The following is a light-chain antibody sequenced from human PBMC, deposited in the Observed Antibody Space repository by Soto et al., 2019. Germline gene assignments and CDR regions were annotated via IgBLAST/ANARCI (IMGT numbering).Light chain of an antibody. CDR2: SAS. V-gene: IGKV3-15*01. CDR3: QQYNDWSLT. Sequence: EVVMTQYPATLVVSPGEGAILSCRASQSVGSLLAWYQQKPGQAPRLLIYSASTRVTGAPTRFSGSGSGTEFTLSISSLQSEDSAVYYCQQYNDWSLTFGGGTKVEIK. J-gene: IGKJ4*01. CDR1: QSVGSL.